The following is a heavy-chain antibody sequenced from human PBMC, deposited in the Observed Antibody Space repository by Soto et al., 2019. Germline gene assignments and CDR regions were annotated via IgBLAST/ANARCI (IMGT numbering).Heavy chain of an antibody. V-gene: IGHV3-11*01. CDR3: ARPKGGYQNWLDP. CDR2: ISGDGTII. J-gene: IGHJ5*02. CDR1: GFSVRDHY. Sequence: PGGSLRLSCVASGFSVRDHYMGWIRQAPGKGLEWVSYISGDGTIIYYPDSVKGRFTTSRDNAKNSLYLQMNSLRAEDTAIYYCARPKGGYQNWLDPWGQGTLVTVSS. D-gene: IGHD3-16*02.